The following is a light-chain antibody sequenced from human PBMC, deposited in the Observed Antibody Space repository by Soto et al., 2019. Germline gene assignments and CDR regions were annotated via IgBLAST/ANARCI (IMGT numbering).Light chain of an antibody. CDR1: KLGDKY. CDR3: QAWDSSTAV. J-gene: IGLJ2*01. V-gene: IGLV3-1*01. Sequence: SSELTQPPSVSVSSGQTASIPCSGDKLGDKYACWYQQKPGQSPVLVIYHDTKRPSGIPERFSGSNSGNTATLTISGTQAMDEADYYCQAWDSSTAVFGGGTKVTVL. CDR2: HDT.